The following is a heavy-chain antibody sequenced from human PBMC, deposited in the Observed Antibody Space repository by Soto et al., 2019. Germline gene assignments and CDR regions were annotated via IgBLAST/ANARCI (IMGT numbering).Heavy chain of an antibody. Sequence: QLQLQESGPGLVKPSETLSLTCTVSGGSISSSSYYWGWIRQPPGKGLEWIGSIYYSGSTYYNPSLKSRVTISVDTSKNQFSLKLSSVTAADTAVYYCARHPTGSGWSPEAWFDPWGQGTLVTVSS. J-gene: IGHJ5*02. CDR1: GGSISSSSYY. V-gene: IGHV4-39*01. D-gene: IGHD6-19*01. CDR2: IYYSGST. CDR3: ARHPTGSGWSPEAWFDP.